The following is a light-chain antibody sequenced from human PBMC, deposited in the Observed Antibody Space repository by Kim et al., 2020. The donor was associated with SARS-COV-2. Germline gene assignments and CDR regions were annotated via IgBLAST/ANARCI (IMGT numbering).Light chain of an antibody. CDR3: QAWDSSTYV. CDR2: QDS. V-gene: IGLV3-1*01. Sequence: VAPGQTASITCSGDKLGDKYACWYQQKPGQSPVLVIYQDSKRPSGIPERFSGSNSGNTATLTISGTQAMDEADYYCQAWDSSTYVFGTGTKVTVL. CDR1: KLGDKY. J-gene: IGLJ1*01.